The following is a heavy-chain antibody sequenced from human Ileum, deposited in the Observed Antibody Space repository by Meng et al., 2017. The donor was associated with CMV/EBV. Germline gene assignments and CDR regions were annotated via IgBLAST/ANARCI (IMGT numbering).Heavy chain of an antibody. CDR1: GYTFTDYF. CDR2: INPKSGGT. J-gene: IGHJ4*02. Sequence: SVKVSCKASGYTFTDYFMHWVRQAPGQGTEWIGWINPKSGGTKFSQKFQGRVTMTRDTSISTAYMELRRLRSDDTAVCFCARDTSLVVVPAYFDYWGQGTLVTVSS. D-gene: IGHD2-2*01. CDR3: ARDTSLVVVPAYFDY. V-gene: IGHV1-2*02.